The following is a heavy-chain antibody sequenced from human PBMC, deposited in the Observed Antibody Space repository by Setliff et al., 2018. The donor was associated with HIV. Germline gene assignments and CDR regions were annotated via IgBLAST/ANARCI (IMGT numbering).Heavy chain of an antibody. CDR2: IYPGDSDS. V-gene: IGHV5-51*01. D-gene: IGHD6-25*01. CDR1: GYSFTTYW. Sequence: PGESLKISCKASGYSFTTYWIAWVRQMPGKGLEWVGFIYPGDSDSRYSPSFRGQVTISADKSTTTAYLDWASLKASDTAMYYCVRYIGAAAGYIDHWGQGTLVTVSS. CDR3: VRYIGAAAGYIDH. J-gene: IGHJ4*02.